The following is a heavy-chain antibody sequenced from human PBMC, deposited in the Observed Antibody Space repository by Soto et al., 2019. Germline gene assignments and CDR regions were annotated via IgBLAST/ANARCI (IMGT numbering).Heavy chain of an antibody. Sequence: PGGSLSLSCAASGFTFSSYAMHWVRQAPGKGLEWVAVISYDGSNKYYADSVKGRFTISRDNSKNTLYLQMNSLRAEDTAVYYCARGVYCSGGSCFLRHYYYGMDVWGQGTTVTVSS. J-gene: IGHJ6*02. D-gene: IGHD2-15*01. V-gene: IGHV3-30-3*01. CDR2: ISYDGSNK. CDR1: GFTFSSYA. CDR3: ARGVYCSGGSCFLRHYYYGMDV.